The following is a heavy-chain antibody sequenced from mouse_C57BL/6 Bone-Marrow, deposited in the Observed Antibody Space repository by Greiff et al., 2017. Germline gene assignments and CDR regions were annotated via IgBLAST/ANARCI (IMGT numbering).Heavy chain of an antibody. CDR3: ARRGVYYGYLRGAMDY. Sequence: VQLQQSDAELVKPGASVKISCKVSGYTFTDHTIHWMKQRPEQGLEWIGYIYPRDGSTKYNEKFKGKATLTADKSSRTAYMQLNSLTSEDSAVYFCARRGVYYGYLRGAMDYWGQGTSVTVSS. J-gene: IGHJ4*01. D-gene: IGHD2-2*01. V-gene: IGHV1-78*01. CDR1: GYTFTDHT. CDR2: IYPRDGST.